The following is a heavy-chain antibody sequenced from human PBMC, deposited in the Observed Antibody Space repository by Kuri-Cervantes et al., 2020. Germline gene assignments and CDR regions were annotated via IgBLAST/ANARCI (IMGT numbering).Heavy chain of an antibody. D-gene: IGHD2-2*02. CDR3: ARERYCSSSSCYNGEGNWFDP. CDR2: ISETGDRT. J-gene: IGHJ5*02. CDR1: GFTFNTYA. V-gene: IGHV3-23*01. Sequence: GESLKISCAASGFTFNTYAMSWVRQAPGRGPEWVSAISETGDRTYYADSVKGRFTISRDNSKNTLYLQMNSLRVEDTALYYCARERYCSSSSCYNGEGNWFDPWGQGTLVTVSS.